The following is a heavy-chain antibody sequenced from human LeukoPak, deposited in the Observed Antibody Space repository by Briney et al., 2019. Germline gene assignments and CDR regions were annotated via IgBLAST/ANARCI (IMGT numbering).Heavy chain of an antibody. CDR1: GFTFSSYG. Sequence: GGSLRLSCAASGFTFSSYGMRWVRQAPGKGLEWVAVISYDGSNKYYADSVKGRFTISRDNSKNTLYLQMNSLRAEDTAVYYCAKGPRRGGKWELLGDYFDYWGQGTLVTVSS. J-gene: IGHJ4*02. D-gene: IGHD1-26*01. CDR3: AKGPRRGGKWELLGDYFDY. V-gene: IGHV3-30*18. CDR2: ISYDGSNK.